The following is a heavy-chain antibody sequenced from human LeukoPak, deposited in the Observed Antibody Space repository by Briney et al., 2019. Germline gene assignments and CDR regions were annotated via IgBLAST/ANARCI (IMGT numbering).Heavy chain of an antibody. CDR2: IYTDGGT. Sequence: PGGSLRLSCAASGLIVSSNYMSWVRQAPGKGLEWVSVIYTDGGTYYADSVKGRFTISRDNSKNTLYLQMNSLRAEDTAVYYCARSVVPAARIDYWGQGTLVTVSP. CDR3: ARSVVPAARIDY. CDR1: GLIVSSNY. J-gene: IGHJ4*02. D-gene: IGHD2-2*01. V-gene: IGHV3-53*01.